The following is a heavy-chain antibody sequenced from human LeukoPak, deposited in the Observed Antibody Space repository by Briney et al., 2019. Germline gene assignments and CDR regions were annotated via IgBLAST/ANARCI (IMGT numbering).Heavy chain of an antibody. V-gene: IGHV3-21*01. J-gene: IGHJ4*02. Sequence: GGSLRLSCAASRFTFSSYSMNWVRQAPGKGLEWVSSISGSSSDIYYADSVKGRFTISRDNAKKSLYLQMNSLRAEDTAVYYCAREGSGSNYPPRWGQGTRVTVSS. D-gene: IGHD3-10*01. CDR3: AREGSGSNYPPR. CDR2: ISGSSSDI. CDR1: RFTFSSYS.